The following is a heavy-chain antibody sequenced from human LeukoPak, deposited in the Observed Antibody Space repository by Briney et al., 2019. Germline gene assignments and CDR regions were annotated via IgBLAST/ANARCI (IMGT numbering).Heavy chain of an antibody. CDR3: ARCHGDYAAGWFDP. CDR2: IYYSGST. V-gene: IGHV4-59*01. CDR1: GGSISSYY. J-gene: IGHJ5*02. Sequence: SETLSLTCTVSGGSISSYYWSWIRDPPGKGLEWIGYIYYSGSTNYNPSLKSRVTISVDTSKNQFSLKLSSVTAADTVVYYCARCHGDYAAGWFDPWGQGTLVTVSS. D-gene: IGHD4-17*01.